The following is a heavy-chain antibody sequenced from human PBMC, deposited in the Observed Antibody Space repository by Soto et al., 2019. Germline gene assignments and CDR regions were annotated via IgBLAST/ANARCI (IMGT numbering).Heavy chain of an antibody. V-gene: IGHV1-69*13. CDR2: IIPIFGTA. CDR3: AREALAANLVYCSGGSCHSHWFDP. Sequence: GASVKVSCKASGGTFSSYAISWVRQAPGQGLEWMGGIIPIFGTANYAQKFQGRVTITADESTSTAYMELSSLRSEDTAVYYCAREALAANLVYCSGGSCHSHWFDPWGQGTLVTVSS. J-gene: IGHJ5*02. CDR1: GGTFSSYA. D-gene: IGHD2-15*01.